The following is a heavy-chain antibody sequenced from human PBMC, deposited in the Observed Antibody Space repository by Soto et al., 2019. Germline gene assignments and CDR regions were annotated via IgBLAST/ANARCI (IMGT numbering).Heavy chain of an antibody. CDR1: GFFFSRYA. CDR2: VSESGGST. V-gene: IGHV3-23*01. J-gene: IGHJ6*02. CDR3: AKDPMVRGVMLPMDV. Sequence: PGGSLRLSRAASGFFFSRYAMSWVRQAPGKGLEWVSGVSESGGSTYYTDSVKGRFTISRDNSKNTVYLQMNSLRAEDTAVYYCAKDPMVRGVMLPMDVWRQGTTVTVSS. D-gene: IGHD3-10*01.